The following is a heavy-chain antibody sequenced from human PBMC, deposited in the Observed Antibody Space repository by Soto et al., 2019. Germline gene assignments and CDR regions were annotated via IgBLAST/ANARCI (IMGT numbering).Heavy chain of an antibody. CDR3: ARESGSYYAFDI. J-gene: IGHJ3*02. V-gene: IGHV3-74*01. Sequence: PGGSLRLSCAASGFNLSSYWMHWVRQAPGKGLVWVSRINSDGSSTSYADSVKGRFTISRDNAKNTLYLQMNSLRAEDTAVYYCARESGSYYAFDIWGQGTMVTVSS. D-gene: IGHD1-26*01. CDR1: GFNLSSYW. CDR2: INSDGSST.